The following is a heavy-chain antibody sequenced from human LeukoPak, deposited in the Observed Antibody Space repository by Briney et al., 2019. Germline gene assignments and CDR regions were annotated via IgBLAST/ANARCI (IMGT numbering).Heavy chain of an antibody. CDR3: ARSGWFGEASML. D-gene: IGHD3-10*01. CDR1: NYSISTDYY. V-gene: IGHV4-38-2*02. Sequence: PSETLSLTCSVSNYSISTDYYWGWIRQPPGQGLEWIGTMYHSGSTYYNPSLKSRVTISVDTSKNQFSLKLSSVTAADTAVYYCARSGWFGEASMLWGQGTLVTVSS. J-gene: IGHJ4*02. CDR2: MYHSGST.